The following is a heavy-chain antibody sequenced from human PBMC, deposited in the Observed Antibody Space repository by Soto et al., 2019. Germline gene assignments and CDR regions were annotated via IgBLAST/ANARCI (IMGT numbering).Heavy chain of an antibody. CDR2: ISAYNGNT. J-gene: IGHJ6*02. Sequence: ASVKVSCKASDYTFTSSGINWVRQAPGQGLEWMGWISAYNGNTDYAQKFQGRVTMTTDTSTSTAYMELRSLRSDDTAVHYCARTPDKAYYYYHMDVWGQGTTVTVSS. D-gene: IGHD2-15*01. V-gene: IGHV1-18*01. CDR3: ARTPDKAYYYYHMDV. CDR1: DYTFTSSG.